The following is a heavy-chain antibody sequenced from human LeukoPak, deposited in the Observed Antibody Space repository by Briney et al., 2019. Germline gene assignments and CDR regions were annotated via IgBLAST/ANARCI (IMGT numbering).Heavy chain of an antibody. D-gene: IGHD3-16*01. CDR2: ISWDGQST. Sequence: PGGTLRLSCAASGFNFDDSIMHWVRQAPGKGLEWISVISWDGQSTYYADSMKGRFTISRDNSKSSLYLRMDSLRSDGTAFYYCVKESRGGGIDHWGQGTLVTVSS. CDR1: GFNFDDSI. J-gene: IGHJ4*02. CDR3: VKESRGGGIDH. V-gene: IGHV3-43*01.